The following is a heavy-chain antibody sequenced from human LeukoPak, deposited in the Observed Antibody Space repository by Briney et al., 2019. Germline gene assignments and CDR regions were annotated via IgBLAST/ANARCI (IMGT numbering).Heavy chain of an antibody. V-gene: IGHV4-39*01. J-gene: IGHJ4*02. CDR1: GGSISSSSYY. CDR3: AQGDYYGSGSPPGPY. Sequence: SGTLSLTCTVSGGSISSSSYYWGWIRQPPGKGLEWIGSIYYSGSTYYNPSLKSRVTISVDTSKNQFSLKLSSVTDADTAVYYCAQGDYYGSGSPPGPYWGQGTLVTVSS. CDR2: IYYSGST. D-gene: IGHD3-10*01.